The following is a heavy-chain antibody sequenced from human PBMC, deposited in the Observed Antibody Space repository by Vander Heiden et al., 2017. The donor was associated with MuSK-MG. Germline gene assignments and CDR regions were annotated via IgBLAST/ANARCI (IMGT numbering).Heavy chain of an antibody. CDR2: ISSSGSTI. J-gene: IGHJ3*02. CDR3: AREADYYGSGSPI. V-gene: IGHV3-11*01. CDR1: EFTLRDHY. D-gene: IGHD3-10*01. Sequence: QVQLVESGGGLVKPGGSLRLACAASEFTLRDHYMSWIRQAPGKGLEWVSYISSSGSTIYYADAVKGRFTISRDNAKNSLYLQMNSLRGEDTAVYYCAREADYYGSGSPIWGQGTMVTVSS.